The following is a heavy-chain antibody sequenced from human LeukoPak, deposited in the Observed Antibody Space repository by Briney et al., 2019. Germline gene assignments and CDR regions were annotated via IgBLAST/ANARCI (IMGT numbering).Heavy chain of an antibody. CDR3: AINYYGSGSYFDY. Sequence: SVKVSCKASGGTFSSYAISWVRQAPGLGLEWMGGIIPIFGTANYAQKLQGRVTMTTDTSTSTAYMELRSLRSDDTAVYYCAINYYGSGSYFDYWGQGTLVTVSS. V-gene: IGHV1-69*05. J-gene: IGHJ4*02. CDR2: IIPIFGTA. CDR1: GGTFSSYA. D-gene: IGHD3-10*01.